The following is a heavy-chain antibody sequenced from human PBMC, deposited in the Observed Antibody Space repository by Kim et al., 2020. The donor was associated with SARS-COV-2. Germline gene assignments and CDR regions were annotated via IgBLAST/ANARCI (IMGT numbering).Heavy chain of an antibody. CDR3: AKVCGNSYAYVPP. V-gene: IGHV3-23*01. Sequence: FAGTVKGRFTIYTDYSKNTLYLQMNTLRSEDTAVYYCAKVCGNSYAYVPPWGQGTLCTVSS. J-gene: IGHJ5*02. D-gene: IGHD5-18*01.